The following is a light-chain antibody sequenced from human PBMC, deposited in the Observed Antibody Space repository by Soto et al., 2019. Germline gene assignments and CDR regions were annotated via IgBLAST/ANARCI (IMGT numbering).Light chain of an antibody. CDR1: QSLRSW. CDR3: QQYNRYPWT. Sequence: DIQMTQSPSTLSASVGDRVTITCRASQSLRSWLAWYQQKPGKAPTLLIYDASSFESGVPSRFSGSGSGTEFALTSSSLQSDDFATYYCQQYNRYPWTFVQGTKLEIK. CDR2: DAS. V-gene: IGKV1-5*01. J-gene: IGKJ1*01.